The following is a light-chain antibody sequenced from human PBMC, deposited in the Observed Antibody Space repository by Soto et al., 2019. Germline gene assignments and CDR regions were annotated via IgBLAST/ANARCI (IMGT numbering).Light chain of an antibody. CDR3: QQYGSSPL. Sequence: EIVLTQSPGTLSLSPGERATLSCRASQSVSSSYLAWYQQKPGQAPRLLIYGASSRATGILDRFSGSGSGKDFTLTISRMEPDDFAVYYCQQYGSSPLFGQGTKLEIK. CDR2: GAS. V-gene: IGKV3-20*01. J-gene: IGKJ2*01. CDR1: QSVSSSY.